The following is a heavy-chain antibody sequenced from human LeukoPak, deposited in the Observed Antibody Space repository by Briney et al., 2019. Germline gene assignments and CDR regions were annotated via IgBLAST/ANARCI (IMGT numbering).Heavy chain of an antibody. CDR3: ARDETPDCSRGSCYWD. CDR1: GYIFIDSY. J-gene: IGHJ4*02. Sequence: ASVRVSCKASGYIFIDSYLHWVRQAPGRGLEWLGWISPNSGDTYYAPKFQGKITLTRDTSVSTAYMDVRSLRSDDTAVYYCARDETPDCSRGSCYWDWGQGTLVTVSS. D-gene: IGHD2-15*01. V-gene: IGHV1-2*02. CDR2: ISPNSGDT.